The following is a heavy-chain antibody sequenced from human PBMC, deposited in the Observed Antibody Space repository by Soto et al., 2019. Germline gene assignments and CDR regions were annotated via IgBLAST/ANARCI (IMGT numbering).Heavy chain of an antibody. CDR1: GYIFKNFG. Sequence: SVNGSCKASGYIFKNFGFSRVRQAPGQRLEWMGWISAYSGDSKYAQKFQVRVTLTTDTSTSTAYMELRSLRSDDTAIYYCVTDLDYDILIGHRAPPNFDHRG. CDR3: VTDLDYDILIGHRAPPNFDH. CDR2: ISAYSGDS. V-gene: IGHV1-18*01. J-gene: IGHJ4*01. D-gene: IGHD3-9*01.